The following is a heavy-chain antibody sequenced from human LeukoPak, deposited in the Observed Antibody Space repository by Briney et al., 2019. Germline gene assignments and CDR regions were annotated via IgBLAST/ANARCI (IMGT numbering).Heavy chain of an antibody. Sequence: GGSLRLSCTASGFTFSSYGMHWVRQAPGKGLEWVALIWYDGSNKYYADSVKGRFTISRDNSKNTLYLQMNSLRVEDTAVYYCARETDDSSGYYFDYWRQGTLVTVSS. CDR3: ARETDDSSGYYFDY. V-gene: IGHV3-33*01. J-gene: IGHJ4*02. CDR1: GFTFSSYG. CDR2: IWYDGSNK. D-gene: IGHD3-22*01.